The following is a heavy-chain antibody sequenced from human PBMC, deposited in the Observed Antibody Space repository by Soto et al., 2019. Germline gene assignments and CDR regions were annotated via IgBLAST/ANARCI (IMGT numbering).Heavy chain of an antibody. CDR3: ARDTIFGVVRGLLDAFDI. D-gene: IGHD3-3*01. V-gene: IGHV1-46*01. CDR1: VYTFTSYY. CDR2: INPSGGST. Sequence: ASGKVSCKASVYTFTSYYMHWVRQAPGQGLEWMGIINPSGGSTSYAQKFQGRVTMTRDTSTSTAYMELRSLRSDDTAVYYCARDTIFGVVRGLLDAFDIWGQGTMVTVSS. J-gene: IGHJ3*02.